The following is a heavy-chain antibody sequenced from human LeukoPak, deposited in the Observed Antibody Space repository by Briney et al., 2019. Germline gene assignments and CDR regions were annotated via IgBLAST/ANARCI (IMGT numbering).Heavy chain of an antibody. CDR3: ARELYGGSYYGLDYYYYYMDV. CDR2: ISAYNGNT. CDR1: GYTFTSYD. Sequence: ASVKVSCKASGYTFTSYDINWVRQATGQGLEWMGWISAYNGNTNYAQKLRGRVTMTTDTSTSTAYMELRSLKSDDTAVYYCARELYGGSYYGLDYYYYYMDVWGKGTTVTVSS. J-gene: IGHJ6*03. V-gene: IGHV1-18*01. D-gene: IGHD1-26*01.